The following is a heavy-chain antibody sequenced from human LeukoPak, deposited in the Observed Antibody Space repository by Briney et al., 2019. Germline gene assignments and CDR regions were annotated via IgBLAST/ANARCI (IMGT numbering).Heavy chain of an antibody. CDR2: ISGSGGST. CDR1: GFTFSSYA. J-gene: IGHJ4*02. Sequence: PGGSLRLSCAASGFTFSSYAMSWVRQAPGKGLEWVSAISGSGGSTYYADSVKGRFTISRDNSKNTLYLQMNSLRAEDTAVYYCATLVVITQHFDYWGQGTLVTVSS. CDR3: ATLVVITQHFDY. D-gene: IGHD3-22*01. V-gene: IGHV3-23*01.